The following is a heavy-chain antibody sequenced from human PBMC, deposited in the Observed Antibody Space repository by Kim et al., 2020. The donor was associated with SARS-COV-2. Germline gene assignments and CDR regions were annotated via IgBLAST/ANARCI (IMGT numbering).Heavy chain of an antibody. V-gene: IGHV3-7*01. J-gene: IGHJ6*02. D-gene: IGHD3-16*02. CDR3: ARGTYRRGMDV. Sequence: YYVDSVKGRFTISRDNAKNSLYLQMNSLRAEDTAVYYCARGTYRRGMDVWGQGTTVTVSS.